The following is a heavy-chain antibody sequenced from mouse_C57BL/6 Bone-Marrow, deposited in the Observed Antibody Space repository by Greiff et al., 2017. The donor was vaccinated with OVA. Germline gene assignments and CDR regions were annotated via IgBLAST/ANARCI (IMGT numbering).Heavy chain of an antibody. J-gene: IGHJ4*01. Sequence: QVQLQQSGPGLVQPSQSLSITCTVSGFSLTSYGVHWVRQSPGKGLEWLGVIWSGGSTDYNAAFISRLSISKDNSTSQVFFKMNSLQADDTAIYYCARIDYYAMDYWGQGTSVTVSS. CDR3: ARIDYYAMDY. CDR1: GFSLTSYG. CDR2: IWSGGST. V-gene: IGHV2-2*01.